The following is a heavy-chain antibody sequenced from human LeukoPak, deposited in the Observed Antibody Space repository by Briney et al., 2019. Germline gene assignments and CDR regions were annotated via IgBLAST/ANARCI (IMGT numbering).Heavy chain of an antibody. CDR3: ARHVLRYFDWLLYQSELYYLDY. V-gene: IGHV4-59*08. CDR2: IHNTGST. CDR1: GGTFSSNY. J-gene: IGHJ4*02. D-gene: IGHD3-9*01. Sequence: PSETLSLTCAVSGGTFSSNYWSWIRQPPGKGLEWIGYIHNTGSTNYNPSLKSRVTISVDTSKNQFSLKLSSVTAADTAVYYCARHVLRYFDWLLYQSELYYLDYWGQGTLVTVSS.